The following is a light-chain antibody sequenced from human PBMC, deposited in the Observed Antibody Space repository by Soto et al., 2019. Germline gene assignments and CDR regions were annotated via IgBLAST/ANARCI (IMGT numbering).Light chain of an antibody. CDR2: EGS. CDR1: SSDVGSYNL. CDR3: CSYAGSRVV. V-gene: IGLV2-23*01. Sequence: QSVLTQPASVSGSPGQSITISCTGTSSDVGSYNLVSWYQQHPGKAPKLMIYEGSKRPSGVSNRFSGSKSGHTASLTISGLQAEDEADYYCCSYAGSRVVFGGGTKLTVL. J-gene: IGLJ2*01.